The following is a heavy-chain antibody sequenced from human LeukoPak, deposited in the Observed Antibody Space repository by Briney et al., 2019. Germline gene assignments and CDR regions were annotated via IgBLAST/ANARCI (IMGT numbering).Heavy chain of an antibody. J-gene: IGHJ4*02. CDR1: GFTFSSYA. CDR3: ARGVGYYDSSGTIDY. V-gene: IGHV3-23*01. D-gene: IGHD3-22*01. Sequence: GGSLRLSCAASGFTFSSYAMSWVRQTPGKGLEWVSAVSGYGDRTYYADSVRGRFTISRDNSRSILYLQVNSLRAEDTAVYYCARGVGYYDSSGTIDYWGQGTLVTVSS. CDR2: VSGYGDRT.